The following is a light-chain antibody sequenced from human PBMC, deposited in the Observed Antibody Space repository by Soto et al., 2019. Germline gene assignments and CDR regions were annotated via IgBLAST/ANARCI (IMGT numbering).Light chain of an antibody. CDR3: QQRSSWPLT. J-gene: IGKJ4*01. Sequence: EIVLTQSPGTLSLSPGERATLSCRASQSVSSSLAWYQQKPGQAPRLVIYGASSRATGIPDRFSGSGSGTDFTLTISRLEPEDFAVFYCQQRSSWPLTFGGGTKVEIK. V-gene: IGKV3D-20*02. CDR2: GAS. CDR1: QSVSSS.